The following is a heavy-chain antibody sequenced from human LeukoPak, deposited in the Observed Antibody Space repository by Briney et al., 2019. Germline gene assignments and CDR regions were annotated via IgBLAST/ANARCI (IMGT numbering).Heavy chain of an antibody. V-gene: IGHV3-21*01. D-gene: IGHD3-22*01. CDR1: GFTFSSYS. J-gene: IGHJ4*02. Sequence: GGSLRLSCAASGFTFSSYSMNWVRQAPGKGLEWVSSISGSSTYIHYADSVKGRFTISRDNAKNSLYLQMNSLRAEDTAVYYCARDVTYYYDSSGYFDSWGQGTLVTVSS. CDR2: ISGSSTYI. CDR3: ARDVTYYYDSSGYFDS.